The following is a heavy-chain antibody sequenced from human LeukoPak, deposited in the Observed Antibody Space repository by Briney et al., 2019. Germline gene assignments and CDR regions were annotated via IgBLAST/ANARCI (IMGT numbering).Heavy chain of an antibody. CDR2: IHYSGIT. V-gene: IGHV4-39*01. J-gene: IGHJ4*02. Sequence: SETLSLTCIVSGGSISSGTYCWGWIRQPPGKGLEWIGSIHYSGITYDNPSLESRVTISVDTSKNQFSLNLSSVTAADTVVYYCARHAYYYDSSGYYYYFDSWGQGTLVTVSS. CDR3: ARHAYYYDSSGYYYYFDS. CDR1: GGSISSGTYC. D-gene: IGHD3-22*01.